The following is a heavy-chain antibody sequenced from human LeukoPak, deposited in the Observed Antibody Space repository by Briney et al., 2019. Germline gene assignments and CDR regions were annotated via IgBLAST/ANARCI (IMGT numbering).Heavy chain of an antibody. Sequence: KPSETLSLTCTVSGGSISSSSYYWGWIRQPPGKGLEWIGSIYYSGSTYYNPSLKSRVTISVDTSKNQFSLKLSSVTAADTAVYYCARFVLTAAAGTIDYWGQGTLVTVSS. CDR3: ARFVLTAAAGTIDY. D-gene: IGHD6-13*01. CDR1: GGSISSSSYY. V-gene: IGHV4-39*07. CDR2: IYYSGST. J-gene: IGHJ4*02.